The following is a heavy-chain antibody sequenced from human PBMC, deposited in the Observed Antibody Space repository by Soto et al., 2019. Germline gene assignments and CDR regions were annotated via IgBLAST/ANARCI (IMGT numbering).Heavy chain of an antibody. CDR2: IYYSGST. CDR3: EKHIAAAAYNYYGMDV. J-gene: IGHJ6*01. V-gene: IGHV4-59*08. D-gene: IGHD6-13*01. Sequence: PSETLSPTFALSGGAISTYYWRSIRQPPLNVLARIGYIYYSGSTNYNPSPKSRVTISLDTSKNQFSLKLRAVTAADTAVYYCEKHIAAAAYNYYGMDVWGQGTSVTVSS. CDR1: GGAISTYY.